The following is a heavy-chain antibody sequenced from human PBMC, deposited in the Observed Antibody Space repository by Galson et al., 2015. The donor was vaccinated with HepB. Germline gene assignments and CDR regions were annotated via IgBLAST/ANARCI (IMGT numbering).Heavy chain of an antibody. Sequence: SLRLSCAASGFTFRCYWRSWVRQAPGTGLAWVANIKQDGRGKYYVDSVKGRFPISRDNAKNSLSLQMNSLRAEDTAVYYCARIARWGVVVPSAPWGWFDPWGQGTLVTVSS. CDR2: IKQDGRGK. CDR1: GFTFRCYW. CDR3: ARIARWGVVVPSAPWGWFDP. D-gene: IGHD2-2*01. J-gene: IGHJ5*02. V-gene: IGHV3-7*03.